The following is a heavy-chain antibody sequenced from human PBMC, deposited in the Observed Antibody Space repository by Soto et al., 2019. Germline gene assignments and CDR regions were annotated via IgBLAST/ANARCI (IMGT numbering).Heavy chain of an antibody. CDR2: IYYSGST. V-gene: IGHV4-61*08. CDR3: AREVPTYDSSGYYSPYYFDY. D-gene: IGHD3-22*01. CDR1: GGSISSGGYY. Sequence: SETLSLTCTVSGGSISSGGYYWSRIRQHPGKGLEWIGYIYYSGSTNYNPSLKSRVTISVDTSKNQFSLKLSSVTAADTAVYYCAREVPTYDSSGYYSPYYFDYWGQGTLVTVSS. J-gene: IGHJ4*02.